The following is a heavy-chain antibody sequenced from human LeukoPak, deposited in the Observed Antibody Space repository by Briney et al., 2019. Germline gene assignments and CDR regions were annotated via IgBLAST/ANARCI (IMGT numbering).Heavy chain of an antibody. CDR3: TTAPECGGDCYFY. J-gene: IGHJ4*02. CDR2: IKSRTDGGTT. CDR1: GFTFNNAW. Sequence: GGSLRLSCAASGFTFNNAWMTWVRQAPGKRLEWVGRIKSRTDGGTTDYAAPVKGRFTISRDDSKNTVYLQMESLKTEDSAVYYCTTAPECGGDCYFYWGQGTLVTVSS. D-gene: IGHD2-21*02. V-gene: IGHV3-15*01.